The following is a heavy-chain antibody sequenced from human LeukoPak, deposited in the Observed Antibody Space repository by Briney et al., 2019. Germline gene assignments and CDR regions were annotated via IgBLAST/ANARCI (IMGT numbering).Heavy chain of an antibody. Sequence: GGSLRLSCAASGFSFSSYAMSWVRQAPGKGLEWVSGISDSGGSTYYADSVKGRFTISRDNSKKQLFLQVDSLRVEGTAVYYCAKGKINHDGAFDAWGQGTRVTVSS. CDR3: AKGKINHDGAFDA. J-gene: IGHJ3*01. V-gene: IGHV3-23*01. CDR2: ISDSGGST. CDR1: GFSFSSYA. D-gene: IGHD3-16*01.